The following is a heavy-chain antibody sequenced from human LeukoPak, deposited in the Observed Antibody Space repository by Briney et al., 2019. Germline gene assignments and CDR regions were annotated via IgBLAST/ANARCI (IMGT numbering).Heavy chain of an antibody. V-gene: IGHV3-48*04. Sequence: PGGSLRLSCVASGFTFSSYSMNWVRQAPGKGLEWVSYISSSSSTIYYADSVKGRFTISRDNAKNSLYLQMNSLRAEDTAVYYCARDLEYSSSIFDYWGQGTLVTVSS. J-gene: IGHJ4*02. CDR2: ISSSSSTI. CDR1: GFTFSSYS. D-gene: IGHD6-6*01. CDR3: ARDLEYSSSIFDY.